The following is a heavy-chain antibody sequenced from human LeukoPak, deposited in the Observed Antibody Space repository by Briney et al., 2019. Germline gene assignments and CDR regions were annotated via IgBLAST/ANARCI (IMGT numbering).Heavy chain of an antibody. CDR3: ARVNSNYAYYYSYYYMDV. D-gene: IGHD4-11*01. CDR2: SHYSGSS. CDR1: GGSISSYY. V-gene: IGHV4-59*08. Sequence: SETLSLTCTVSGGSISSYYWSWIRQPPGKGLEWIGYSHYSGSSNYNPSLKSRVTISVDTSKNQFSLKLSSVTAADTAVYYCARVNSNYAYYYSYYYMDVWGKGTTVTVSS. J-gene: IGHJ6*03.